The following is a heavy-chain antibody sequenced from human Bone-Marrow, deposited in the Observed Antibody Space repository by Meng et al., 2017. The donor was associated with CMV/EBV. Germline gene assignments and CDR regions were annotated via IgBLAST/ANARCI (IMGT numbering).Heavy chain of an antibody. D-gene: IGHD4-17*01. CDR2: INPSGGST. CDR3: ARDRPVPTVTTTPYFDY. CDR1: GYTFTSYY. J-gene: IGHJ4*02. Sequence: ASVKVSCKASGYTFTSYYMHWVRQAPGQGLEWMGIINPSGGSTSYAQKFQGRVTMTRDTSTSTVYMELSSLRSEDTAVYYCARDRPVPTVTTTPYFDYWGQGTLVTVSS. V-gene: IGHV1-46*01.